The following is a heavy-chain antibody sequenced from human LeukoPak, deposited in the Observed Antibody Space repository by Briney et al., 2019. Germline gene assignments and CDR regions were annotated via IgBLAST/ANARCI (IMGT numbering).Heavy chain of an antibody. CDR2: IIVGGGSP. J-gene: IGHJ4*02. Sequence: GGTLRPSRAASGFPLSSHGMSWVRPAPGKGLGWVSGIIVGGGSPYYAVSLKGRYPISGDNSKNTLSLQKNSLRAKHTAVYHCARGAILQLDYWGQGTLVTVSS. D-gene: IGHD1-26*01. CDR1: GFPLSSHG. CDR3: ARGAILQLDY. V-gene: IGHV3-23*01.